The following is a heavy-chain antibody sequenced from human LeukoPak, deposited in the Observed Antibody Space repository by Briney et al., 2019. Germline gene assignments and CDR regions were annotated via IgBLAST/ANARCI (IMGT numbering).Heavy chain of an antibody. D-gene: IGHD6-13*01. CDR3: ASSSWYGSHYFDY. Sequence: SETLSLTCAVYGGSFSGYYWSWIRQPPGKGLEWIGEINHSGSTNYNPSLKSRVTISVDTSKNQFSLKLSSVTAADTAVYYCASSSWYGSHYFDYWGQGTLVTVSS. V-gene: IGHV4-34*01. CDR1: GGSFSGYY. J-gene: IGHJ4*02. CDR2: INHSGST.